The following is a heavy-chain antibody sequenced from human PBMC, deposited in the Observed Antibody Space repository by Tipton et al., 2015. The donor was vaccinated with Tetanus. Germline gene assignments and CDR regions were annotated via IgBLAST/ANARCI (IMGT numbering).Heavy chain of an antibody. D-gene: IGHD1-26*01. CDR3: ARDQARGARGWNYFDY. Sequence: TLSLTCTVSGGSISSGGYYWSWIRQHPGKGLERIGAIYYSGSTYYNPSLKSRVTISVDTSKNQFSLKLNSGTVADTAVYYCARDQARGARGWNYFDYWGQGTLVTVSS. J-gene: IGHJ4*02. V-gene: IGHV4-31*03. CDR2: IYYSGST. CDR1: GGSISSGGYY.